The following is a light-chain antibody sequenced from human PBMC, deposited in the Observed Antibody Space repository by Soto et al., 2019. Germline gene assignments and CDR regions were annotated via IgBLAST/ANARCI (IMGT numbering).Light chain of an antibody. CDR3: GTWDSSLSADV. V-gene: IGLV1-51*02. CDR1: SSNIGNNL. CDR2: ENY. Sequence: QSVLTQPPSVSAAPGQKVTISCSGSSSNIGNNLVSWYQLLPGTAPKLVIYENYKRPSGIPDRFSASKSGTSATLGITGLQTGDEAEYYCGTWDSSLSADVFGTGTKVTVL. J-gene: IGLJ1*01.